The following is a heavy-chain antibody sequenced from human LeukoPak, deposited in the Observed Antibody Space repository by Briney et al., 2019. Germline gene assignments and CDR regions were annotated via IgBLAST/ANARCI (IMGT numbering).Heavy chain of an antibody. CDR2: ISGSGGST. Sequence: GGSLRLSCAASGFTFSIYAMSWVRQAPGKGLEWVSAISGSGGSTYYADSVKGRFTISRDNLKNTLYLQMNSLRAEDTAVYYCAKPADSLGYNYYFDYWGQGTLVTVSS. J-gene: IGHJ4*02. CDR1: GFTFSIYA. V-gene: IGHV3-23*01. CDR3: AKPADSLGYNYYFDY. D-gene: IGHD3-22*01.